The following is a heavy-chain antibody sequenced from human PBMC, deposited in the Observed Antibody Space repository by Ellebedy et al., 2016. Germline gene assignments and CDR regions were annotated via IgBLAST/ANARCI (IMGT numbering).Heavy chain of an antibody. V-gene: IGHV4-59*01. CDR3: ASSYFSDGVRYFDP. CDR2: VYYTGSS. CDR1: GFTFITYH. D-gene: IGHD1-26*01. Sequence: GSLRLSCAASGFTFITYHMAWVRQPPGKRLEWVGYVYYTGSSNYNPSLKSRVTISLDMSKNQFSLKLKSVTAADTAVYYCASSYFSDGVRYFDPWGPGTLVTVSS. J-gene: IGHJ5*02.